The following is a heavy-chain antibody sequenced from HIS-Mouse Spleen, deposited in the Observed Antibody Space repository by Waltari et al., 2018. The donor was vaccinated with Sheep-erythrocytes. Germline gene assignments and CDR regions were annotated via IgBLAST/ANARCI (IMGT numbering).Heavy chain of an antibody. CDR3: ARGTRLSIAAQV. D-gene: IGHD6-6*01. V-gene: IGHV4-34*01. J-gene: IGHJ4*02. CDR1: GGSFSGYY. CDR2: INHSGRT. Sequence: QVQLQQWGAGLLKPSETLSLTCAVYGGSFSGYYWSWIRQPPGKGLEWIGEINHSGRTNYNPSLMSRVTISVDTSKNQFSLKLSSVTAADTAVYYCARGTRLSIAAQVWGQGTLVTVSS.